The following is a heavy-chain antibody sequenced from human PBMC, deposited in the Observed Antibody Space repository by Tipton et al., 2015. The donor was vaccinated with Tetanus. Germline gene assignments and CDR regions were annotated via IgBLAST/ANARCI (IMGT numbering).Heavy chain of an antibody. V-gene: IGHV6-1*01. D-gene: IGHD2-15*01. Sequence: LVKPTQTLSLTCAISGDSVSSNSAAWNWIRQSPSRGLEWLGRTYYRSKWYNDYAVSVKSRITINPDTSKNQFSLQLNSVTPEDTAVYYCARENVVVVAATPWYYYYGMDVWGQGTTVTVPS. CDR2: TYYRSKWYN. J-gene: IGHJ6*02. CDR3: ARENVVVVAATPWYYYYGMDV. CDR1: GDSVSSNSAA.